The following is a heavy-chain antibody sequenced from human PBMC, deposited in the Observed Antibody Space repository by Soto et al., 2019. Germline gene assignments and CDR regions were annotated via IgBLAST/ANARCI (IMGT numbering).Heavy chain of an antibody. V-gene: IGHV3-48*01. CDR1: GFTFSSYS. CDR3: ARYDYGESDDAFDI. J-gene: IGHJ3*02. D-gene: IGHD4-17*01. Sequence: EVQLVESGGGLVQPGGSLRLSCAASGFTFSSYSMNWVRQAPGKGLEWVSYISSSSSTIYYADSVKGRFTISRDNAKNSLYLQMNSLRAEDTAVYYCARYDYGESDDAFDIWGQGTMVTVSS. CDR2: ISSSSSTI.